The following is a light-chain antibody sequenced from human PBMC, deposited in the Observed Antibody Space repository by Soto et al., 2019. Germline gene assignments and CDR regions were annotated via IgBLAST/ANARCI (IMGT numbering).Light chain of an antibody. V-gene: IGKV3-20*01. CDR1: QSVDSSF. CDR3: QQYVSSVT. CDR2: GAS. J-gene: IGKJ1*01. Sequence: EIVLTQSPGSLSLSPGERATLSCRASQSVDSSFFAWYQQKPGQAPRLLIYGASNRATGIPDRFSGSGSGTDVTLTISRRKPEDFAVYYCQQYVSSVTFGQGTKVEIK.